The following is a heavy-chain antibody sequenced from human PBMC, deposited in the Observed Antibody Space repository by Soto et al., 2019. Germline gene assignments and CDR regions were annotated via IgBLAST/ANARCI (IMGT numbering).Heavy chain of an antibody. Sequence: GGSLRLSCAASGFTFSSYSMNWVRQAPGKGLEWVSSISSSSSYIYYADSVKGRFTISRDNAKNSLYLQMNSLRAEDTAVYYCARRPGPLDSKQLVRDDYWGQGTLVTVSS. J-gene: IGHJ4*02. CDR2: ISSSSSYI. CDR1: GFTFSSYS. D-gene: IGHD6-13*01. V-gene: IGHV3-21*01. CDR3: ARRPGPLDSKQLVRDDY.